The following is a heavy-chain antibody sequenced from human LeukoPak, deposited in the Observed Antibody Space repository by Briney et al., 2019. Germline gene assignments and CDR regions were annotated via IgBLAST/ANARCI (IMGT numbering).Heavy chain of an antibody. V-gene: IGHV4-59*01. CDR3: ARGGDGYFDY. Sequence: SETLSLTCTVSGGSIRGYYWSWIRQPPGKRLEWIGYISYSGSTNYNPSLKSRVTISVDTSKNQFSLKLSSVTAADTAVYYCARGGDGYFDYWGQGTLVTVSS. J-gene: IGHJ4*02. D-gene: IGHD5-24*01. CDR2: ISYSGST. CDR1: GGSIRGYY.